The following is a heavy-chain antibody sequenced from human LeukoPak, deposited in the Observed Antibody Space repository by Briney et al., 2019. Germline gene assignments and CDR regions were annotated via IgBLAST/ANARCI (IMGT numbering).Heavy chain of an antibody. CDR2: NPNSGGT. J-gene: IGHJ4*02. CDR3: ARDRTSYYDSSGYYWG. V-gene: IGHV1-2*02. Sequence: NPNSGGTNYAQKFQGRVTMTRDTSISTAYMELSRLRSDDTAVYYCARDRTSYYDSSGYYWGWGQGTLVTVSS. D-gene: IGHD3-22*01.